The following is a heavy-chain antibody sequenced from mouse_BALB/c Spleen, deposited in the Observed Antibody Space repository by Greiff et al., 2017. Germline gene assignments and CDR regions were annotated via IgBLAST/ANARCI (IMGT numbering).Heavy chain of an antibody. D-gene: IGHD1-1*01. CDR3: ARDLDYYGSSYAMDY. V-gene: IGHV2-9*02. J-gene: IGHJ4*01. CDR1: GFSLTSYG. Sequence: VKLMESGPGLVAPSQSLSITCTVSGFSLTSYGVHWVRQPPGKGLEWLGVIWAGGSTNYNSALMSRLSISKDNSKSQVFLKMNSLQTDDTAMYYCARDLDYYGSSYAMDYWGQGTSVTVSS. CDR2: IWAGGST.